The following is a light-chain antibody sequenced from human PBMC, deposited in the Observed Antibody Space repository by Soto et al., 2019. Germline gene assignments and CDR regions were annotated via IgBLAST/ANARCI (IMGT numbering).Light chain of an antibody. CDR2: DAS. V-gene: IGKV1-13*02. J-gene: IGKJ3*01. Sequence: AIQLTQSPSSLSASVGDRVTITCRASQGISSALAWYQQKPGKAPKLLIYDASSLESGVPSRFCRSGSRTEFPPTLSSLAPEDFAPYYCQQFNSYHPNFGPGTKVDIK. CDR3: QQFNSYHPN. CDR1: QGISSA.